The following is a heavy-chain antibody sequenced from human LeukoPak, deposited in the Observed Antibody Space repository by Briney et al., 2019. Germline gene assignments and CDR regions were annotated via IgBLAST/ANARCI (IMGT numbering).Heavy chain of an antibody. CDR1: GFTFSSYW. D-gene: IGHD3-3*01. Sequence: PGGSLRLSCAASGFTFSSYWMSWVRQAPGKGLEWVANIKQDGSEKYYVDSVKGRFTISRDNAKNSLYLQMNSLRAEDTAVYYCARSPWADFWSGYYTGGYFDYWGQGTLVTVSS. CDR2: IKQDGSEK. J-gene: IGHJ4*02. V-gene: IGHV3-7*01. CDR3: ARSPWADFWSGYYTGGYFDY.